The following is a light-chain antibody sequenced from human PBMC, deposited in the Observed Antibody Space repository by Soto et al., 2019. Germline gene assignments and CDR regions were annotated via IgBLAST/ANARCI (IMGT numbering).Light chain of an antibody. V-gene: IGKV3-20*01. J-gene: IGKJ1*01. CDR1: QSSVDTY. CDR2: AAS. CDR3: HQYGNSPWT. Sequence: EVVLTQSPDTLSLSPGEGATLSCRASQSSVDTYLAWFQQKPGQAPRLLIYAASTRATGIPDRFSGSRSGTDFTLTISRLEPEDAAVYYCHQYGNSPWTLGQGTKVAI.